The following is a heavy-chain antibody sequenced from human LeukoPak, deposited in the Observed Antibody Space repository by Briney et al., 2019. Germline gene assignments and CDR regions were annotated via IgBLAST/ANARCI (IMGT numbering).Heavy chain of an antibody. D-gene: IGHD5-24*01. J-gene: IGHJ4*02. CDR2: IYYSGST. CDR3: ARSRDPSAHFDY. Sequence: SETLSLTCTVSGGSIRSYYWSWIRQPPGKGLEWIGYIYYSGSTNYNPSLKSRVTISVDTSKNQFSLKLSSVTAADTAVYYCARSRDPSAHFDYWGQGTLVTVSS. V-gene: IGHV4-59*08. CDR1: GGSIRSYY.